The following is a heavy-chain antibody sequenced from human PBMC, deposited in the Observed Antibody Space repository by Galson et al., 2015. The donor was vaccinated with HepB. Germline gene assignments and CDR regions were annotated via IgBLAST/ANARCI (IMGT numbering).Heavy chain of an antibody. CDR2: IKQDGSEK. Sequence: SLRLSCAASGFTFSSYWMSWVRQAPGKGLEWVANIKQDGSEKYYVDSVKGRFTISRDNAKNSLYLQMNSLRAEDTAVYYCARVSRIARHEIVGATICDYWGQGTLVTVSS. D-gene: IGHD1-26*01. CDR1: GFTFSSYW. J-gene: IGHJ4*02. CDR3: ARVSRIARHEIVGATICDY. V-gene: IGHV3-7*03.